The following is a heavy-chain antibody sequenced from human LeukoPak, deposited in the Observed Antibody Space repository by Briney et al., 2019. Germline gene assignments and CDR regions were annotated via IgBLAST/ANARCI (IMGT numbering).Heavy chain of an antibody. Sequence: PGGSLRLSCAASGFTFSSYWMHWVRQAPGKGLVWVSRINSDGSSTTYADSVKGRFTISRDNAKNTLYLQMNSLRAEDTAVYYCARVEVAATATKPDYWGQGNLVTVSS. V-gene: IGHV3-74*01. CDR1: GFTFSSYW. CDR3: ARVEVAATATKPDY. CDR2: INSDGSST. J-gene: IGHJ4*02. D-gene: IGHD6-13*01.